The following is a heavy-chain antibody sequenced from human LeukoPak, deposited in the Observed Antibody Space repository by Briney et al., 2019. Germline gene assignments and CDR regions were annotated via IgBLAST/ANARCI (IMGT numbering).Heavy chain of an antibody. CDR3: ARVTGGANFDH. J-gene: IGHJ4*02. V-gene: IGHV1-46*01. CDR2: INPGSGNT. Sequence: ASVTVSCTASGYTFTSYYMHWVRQAPGQGLEWMGVINPGSGNTNYAQKFQDRVTMTRDTSTGTVYMELSSLRSEDTAVYFCARVTGGANFDHWGQGTLVTVSS. CDR1: GYTFTSYY. D-gene: IGHD1-14*01.